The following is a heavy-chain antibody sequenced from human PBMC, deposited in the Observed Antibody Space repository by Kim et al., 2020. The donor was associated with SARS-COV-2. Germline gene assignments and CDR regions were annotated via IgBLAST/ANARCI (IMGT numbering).Heavy chain of an antibody. Sequence: GGSLRLSCAASGFTFSSYDMHWVRQTPGKGLEWVAVIWYDGSNKYYADSVKGRFTISRDNSENTLYLQMNSLRAEDTAVYYCARGDCSGGRCSYYYGMDVWGQGTTVTVSS. J-gene: IGHJ6*02. V-gene: IGHV3-33*01. CDR1: GFTFSSYD. CDR2: IWYDGSNK. CDR3: ARGDCSGGRCSYYYGMDV. D-gene: IGHD2-15*01.